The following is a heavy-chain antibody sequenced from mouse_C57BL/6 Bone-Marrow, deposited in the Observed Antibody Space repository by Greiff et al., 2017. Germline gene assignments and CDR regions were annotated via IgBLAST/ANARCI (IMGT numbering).Heavy chain of an antibody. CDR3: TKTHYYRGFAY. CDR1: GYTFTSYW. Sequence: EVQLQQSGTVLARPGASVKMSCKTSGYTFTSYWMHWVKQRPGQGLEWIGAIYPGNSDTSYNQKFKGKAKLTAVTSASTAYMELSSLTNEDSAVFYCTKTHYYRGFAYWGQGTLVTVSA. D-gene: IGHD2-12*01. CDR2: IYPGNSDT. V-gene: IGHV1-5*01. J-gene: IGHJ3*01.